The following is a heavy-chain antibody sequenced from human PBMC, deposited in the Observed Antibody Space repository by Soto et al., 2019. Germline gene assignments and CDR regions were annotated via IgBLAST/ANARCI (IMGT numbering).Heavy chain of an antibody. J-gene: IGHJ4*02. CDR2: IYRTGST. CDR3: ARRDAGTSVDY. CDR1: GGSFTSNNW. V-gene: IGHV4-4*02. D-gene: IGHD1-7*01. Sequence: SETLSLTCAVSGGSFTSNNWWTWVRQPPGQGLEWIGEIYRTGSTNYNPSLKSRVTISLDKSENQFSPKVTPLPPANTAVSYCARRDAGTSVDYWGQGTLVTVSS.